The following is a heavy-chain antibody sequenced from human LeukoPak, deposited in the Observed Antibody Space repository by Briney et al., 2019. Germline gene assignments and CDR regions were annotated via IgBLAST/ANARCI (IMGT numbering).Heavy chain of an antibody. Sequence: ASVKVSCKASGYTFTGYYMHLVRQAPGQGLEWMGWINPNSGGTNYAQKFQGRVTMTRDTSISTAYMELSRLRSDDTAVYYCAREYCSSTSCPGMDVWGKGTTVTVSS. CDR1: GYTFTGYY. D-gene: IGHD2-2*01. J-gene: IGHJ6*04. CDR3: AREYCSSTSCPGMDV. CDR2: INPNSGGT. V-gene: IGHV1-2*02.